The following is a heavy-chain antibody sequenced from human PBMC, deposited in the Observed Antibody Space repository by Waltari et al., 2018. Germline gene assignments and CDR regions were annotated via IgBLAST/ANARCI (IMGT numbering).Heavy chain of an antibody. D-gene: IGHD2-8*01. Sequence: VQLVDSGGGLVKPGGSLSLSCAASGFTFSRAWMSWVRQAPGKGLEWVGHIKSKTDGETTDYAAPVKGRFSISRDDSKNTLYVQMNSLKSEDTAVYYCTTGGVKGPHDAFDIWGQGAIVTVSS. CDR1: GFTFSRAW. J-gene: IGHJ3*02. V-gene: IGHV3-15*01. CDR3: TTGGVKGPHDAFDI. CDR2: IKSKTDGETT.